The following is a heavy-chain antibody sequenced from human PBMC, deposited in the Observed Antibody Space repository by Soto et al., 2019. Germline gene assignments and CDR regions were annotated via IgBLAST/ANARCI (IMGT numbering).Heavy chain of an antibody. CDR1: GYTFTSYG. CDR2: SSAYNGNT. J-gene: IGHJ4*02. D-gene: IGHD3-22*01. CDR3: ARVSSSCYCYWGYYFDC. Sequence: QVELVQSGAEVKKPGASVKVSCKASGYTFTSYGISWVRQAPGQGLERMGWSSAYNGNTNYAQKLQGGVTTTTDRSTSTVYMELWRLRFDDTAVYYWARVSSSCYCYWGYYFDCWGQGALVTVS. V-gene: IGHV1-18*01.